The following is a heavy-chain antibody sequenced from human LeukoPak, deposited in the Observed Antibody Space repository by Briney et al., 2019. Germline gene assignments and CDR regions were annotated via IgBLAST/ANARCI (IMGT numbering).Heavy chain of an antibody. V-gene: IGHV1-2*02. CDR1: GYTFTGYY. Sequence: GASVKVSCKASGYTFTGYYMHWVRQAPGQGLEWMGWINPNSGGTNYAQKFQGRVTMNRDTSISTAYMEMSRLGCDDTAVYYCARENIVVVPGDYYYGMDVWGQGTTVTVSS. CDR3: ARENIVVVPGDYYYGMDV. D-gene: IGHD2-2*01. J-gene: IGHJ6*02. CDR2: INPNSGGT.